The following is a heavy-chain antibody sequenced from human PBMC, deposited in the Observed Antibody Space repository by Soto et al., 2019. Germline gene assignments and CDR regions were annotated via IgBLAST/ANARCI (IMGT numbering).Heavy chain of an antibody. J-gene: IGHJ4*02. Sequence: QVQLVESGGGVVQPGRSLRLSCAASGFTFTSSAMHWVRQAPGKGVEWVALISYAGSNKYYADSVEGRITISRDNSKNTLYLQMNSLRADDTAVYYCARDPYRSSWYDYWGQGTLVTVSS. D-gene: IGHD6-13*01. CDR2: ISYAGSNK. CDR1: GFTFTSSA. CDR3: ARDPYRSSWYDY. V-gene: IGHV3-30-3*01.